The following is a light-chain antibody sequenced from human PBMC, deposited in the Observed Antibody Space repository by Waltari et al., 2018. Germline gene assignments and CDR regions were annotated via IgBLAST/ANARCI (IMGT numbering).Light chain of an antibody. V-gene: IGLV2-23*01. CDR3: CSYAGSSTPYV. CDR2: EGS. CDR1: SNDVGSYNL. J-gene: IGLJ1*01. Sequence: QSALTQPASVSGSPGQSITISCTGTSNDVGSYNLVSWYQQHPGKAPKLMIYEGSKRPSGVSNRFSASKSGNTASLTISGLQAEDEADYYCCSYAGSSTPYVFGTGTKVTV.